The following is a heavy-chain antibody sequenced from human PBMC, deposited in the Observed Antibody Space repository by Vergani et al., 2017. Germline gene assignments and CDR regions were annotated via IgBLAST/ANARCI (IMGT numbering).Heavy chain of an antibody. J-gene: IGHJ4*02. CDR1: GGSISSYY. D-gene: IGHD3-22*01. CDR2: IYYSGST. V-gene: IGHV4-59*12. Sequence: QVQLQESGPGLVKPSETLSLTCTVPGGSISSYYWSWIRQPPGKGLEWIGYIYYSGSTNYNPSLKSRVTISVDRSKNQFSLKLSSVTAADTAVYYCARGSYDSSGPYYFDYWGQGTLVTVSS. CDR3: ARGSYDSSGPYYFDY.